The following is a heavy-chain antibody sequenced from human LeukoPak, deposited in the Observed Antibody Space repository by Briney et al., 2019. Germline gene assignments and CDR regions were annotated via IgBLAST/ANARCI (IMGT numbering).Heavy chain of an antibody. CDR1: GGSISSGSYY. V-gene: IGHV4-61*02. CDR3: ARDQNWGDAFDI. D-gene: IGHD7-27*01. J-gene: IGHJ3*02. Sequence: SQTLSLTCTVSGGSISSGSYYWSWIRQPAGKGLEWIGRIYTSGSTNYNPSLKSRVTISVDTSKNQFSLELSSVTAADTAVYYCARDQNWGDAFDIWGQGTMVTVSS. CDR2: IYTSGST.